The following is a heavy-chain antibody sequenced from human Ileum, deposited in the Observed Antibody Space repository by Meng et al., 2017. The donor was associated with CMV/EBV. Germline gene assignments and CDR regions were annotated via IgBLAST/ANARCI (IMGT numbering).Heavy chain of an antibody. Sequence: GGSLRLSCAASGFSFFTFEMRWARQAPGKGLEWVSFIGVSGATRHYADSVKGRFTVSRDNSKNTLYLQMDSLRAEDTALYYCVKGGWLDFWGQGTPVTVSS. J-gene: IGHJ4*02. V-gene: IGHV3-23*01. D-gene: IGHD6-19*01. CDR2: IGVSGATR. CDR3: VKGGWLDF. CDR1: GFSFFTFE.